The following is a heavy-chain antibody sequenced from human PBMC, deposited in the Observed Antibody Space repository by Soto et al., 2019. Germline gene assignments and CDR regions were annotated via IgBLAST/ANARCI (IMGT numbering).Heavy chain of an antibody. Sequence: PGGSLRLSCAASGFTFDDYAMHWVRQAPGKGLEWVSGISWNSGSIGYADSVKGRFTISRDNAKNSLYLQMNSLRAEDTALYYCAKDTGPTVTTPPDHYYYYYYMDVWGKGTTVTVSS. CDR3: AKDTGPTVTTPPDHYYYYYYMDV. J-gene: IGHJ6*03. V-gene: IGHV3-9*01. CDR2: ISWNSGSI. D-gene: IGHD4-4*01. CDR1: GFTFDDYA.